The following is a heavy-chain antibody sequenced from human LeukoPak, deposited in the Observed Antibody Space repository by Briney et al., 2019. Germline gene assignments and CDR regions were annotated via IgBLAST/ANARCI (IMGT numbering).Heavy chain of an antibody. CDR3: ARVAAERGSSSTSWFDP. J-gene: IGHJ5*02. CDR2: MNPNSGST. V-gene: IGHV1-2*02. Sequence: ASVKVSCKASGYTFTGYYMHWVRQTPGQGLEWMGWMNPNSGSTNYAQKFQGRVTMTRDTSMSTAYMELSRLRSDDTAVYYCARVAAERGSSSTSWFDPWGEGSLVSASS. D-gene: IGHD6-6*01. CDR1: GYTFTGYY.